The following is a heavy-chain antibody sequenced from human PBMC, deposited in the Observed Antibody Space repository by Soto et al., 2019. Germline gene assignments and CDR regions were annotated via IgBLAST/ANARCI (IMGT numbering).Heavy chain of an antibody. CDR3: ARTYGDYFDY. CDR1: GGSISSYY. J-gene: IGHJ4*02. Sequence: SETLSLTCTVSGGSISSYYWSWIRQHPGKGLEWIGYIYHSGSTNYNPSLKSRVTISVDMSKNQFSLKLSSVTAADTAVYYCARTYGDYFDYWGQGTLVTVSS. D-gene: IGHD4-17*01. V-gene: IGHV4-59*01. CDR2: IYHSGST.